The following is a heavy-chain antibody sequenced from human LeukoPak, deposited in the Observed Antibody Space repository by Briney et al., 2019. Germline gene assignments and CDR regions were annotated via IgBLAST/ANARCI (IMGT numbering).Heavy chain of an antibody. CDR3: ARRVLRYFDWLAYDY. V-gene: IGHV4-34*01. Sequence: SETLSLTCAVYGGSFSGYYWSWIRQPPGKGLEWIGEINHSGSTNYNPSLKSRVTISVDTFKNQFSLKLSSVTAADTAVYYCARRVLRYFDWLAYDYWGQGTLVTVSS. CDR1: GGSFSGYY. D-gene: IGHD3-9*01. CDR2: INHSGST. J-gene: IGHJ4*02.